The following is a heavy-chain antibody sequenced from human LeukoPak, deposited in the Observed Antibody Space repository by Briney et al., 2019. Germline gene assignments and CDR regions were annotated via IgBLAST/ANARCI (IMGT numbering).Heavy chain of an antibody. J-gene: IGHJ4*02. CDR3: ARDGRFPPEVLPRYFDY. V-gene: IGHV4-34*01. CDR2: INHSGST. D-gene: IGHD1-26*01. CDR1: GGSFSGYY. Sequence: SETLSLTCAVYGGSFSGYYWSWIRQPPGKGLEWIGEINHSGSTNYNPSLKSRVTISVDTSKNQFSLKLSSVTAADTAVYYCARDGRFPPEVLPRYFDYWGQGTLVTVSS.